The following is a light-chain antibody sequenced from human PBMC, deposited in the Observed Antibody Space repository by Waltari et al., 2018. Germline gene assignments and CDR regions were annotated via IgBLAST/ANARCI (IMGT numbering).Light chain of an antibody. CDR2: ADS. CDR1: HLGSKW. Sequence: SFELTQPSSVSVSPGQTASIACSGDHLGSKWTSWYQQKAGQSPVLVIYADSERPSGVPGGFSAARSGDTVTLNISGTQELDEADYYCQTWDSNIFVFGPGTKVTVL. J-gene: IGLJ1*01. V-gene: IGLV3-1*01. CDR3: QTWDSNIFV.